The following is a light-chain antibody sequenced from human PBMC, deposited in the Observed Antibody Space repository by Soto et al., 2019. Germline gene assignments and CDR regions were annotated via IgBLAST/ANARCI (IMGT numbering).Light chain of an antibody. CDR2: DVS. J-gene: IGLJ1*01. Sequence: SALTQPRSASRSPGQSVTISCTGTSSDVGGYNYVSWYQQYPGKAPKLMIYDVSKRPSGVPDRFSGSKSGNTASLTISGLQAEDEADYYCCSYAGSYIYVFGTGTKVTVL. CDR3: CSYAGSYIYV. CDR1: SSDVGGYNY. V-gene: IGLV2-11*01.